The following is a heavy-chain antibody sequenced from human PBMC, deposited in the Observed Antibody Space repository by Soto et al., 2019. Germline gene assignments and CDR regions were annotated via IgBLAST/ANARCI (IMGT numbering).Heavy chain of an antibody. J-gene: IGHJ4*02. D-gene: IGHD6-19*01. CDR1: EVTLSSYA. CDR2: ISYDGST. Sequence: GLLRLSRGASEVTLSSYAMHRVSQAPGKGLEWVAVISYDGSTYYADSVKGRFTISRDNSKNTLYLQMNSLRAEDTAVYYCAKYPGSGWNGGNYFDFWGLGTMVTVSS. CDR3: AKYPGSGWNGGNYFDF. V-gene: IGHV3-30-3*02.